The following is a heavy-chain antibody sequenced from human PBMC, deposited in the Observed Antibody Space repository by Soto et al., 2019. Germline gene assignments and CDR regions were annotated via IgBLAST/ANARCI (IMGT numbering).Heavy chain of an antibody. CDR3: ATGEGVLWFGELTAYDY. CDR1: GYTFTSYY. CDR2: INPSGGST. Sequence: QVQLVQSGAEVKKPGASVKVSCKASGYTFTSYYMHWVRQAPGQGLEWMGIINPSGGSTSYAQKFQGRVTMTRDTSTSTVYMELSSLRSEDTAVYYCATGEGVLWFGELTAYDYWGQGTLVTVSS. V-gene: IGHV1-46*01. J-gene: IGHJ4*02. D-gene: IGHD3-10*01.